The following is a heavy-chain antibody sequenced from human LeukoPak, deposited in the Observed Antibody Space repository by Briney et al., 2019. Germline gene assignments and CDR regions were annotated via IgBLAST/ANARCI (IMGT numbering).Heavy chain of an antibody. J-gene: IGHJ4*01. V-gene: IGHV3-74*01. CDR2: INTDGSGT. Sequence: GGSLRLSCAVSGFTFISYGMQWVRQVPGKGLAWVSRINTDGSGTAYADSVKGRFTISRDNAKNTLYLQMNSLRAEDTALYYCARELPREVTLDYWGQGTLVTVSS. CDR1: GFTFISYG. CDR3: ARELPREVTLDY. D-gene: IGHD2-21*02.